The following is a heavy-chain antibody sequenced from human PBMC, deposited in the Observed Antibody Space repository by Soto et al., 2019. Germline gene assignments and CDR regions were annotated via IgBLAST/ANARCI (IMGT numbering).Heavy chain of an antibody. J-gene: IGHJ3*02. V-gene: IGHV4-34*01. CDR1: GGSFSGYY. CDR3: ARAPPLRIAAAGNAFDI. CDR2: INHSGST. Sequence: RSLTCAVYGGSFSGYYWSWIRQPPGKGLEWIGEINHSGSTNYNPSLKSRVTISVDTSRNQFSLKLSSVTAADAAVYYCARAPPLRIAAAGNAFDIWGQGTMVTVSS. D-gene: IGHD6-13*01.